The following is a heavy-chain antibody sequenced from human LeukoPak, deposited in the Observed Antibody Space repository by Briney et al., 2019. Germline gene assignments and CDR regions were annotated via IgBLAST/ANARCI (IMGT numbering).Heavy chain of an antibody. CDR3: ARGIAAAGTTSSYYFDY. V-gene: IGHV4-30-4*01. J-gene: IGHJ4*02. D-gene: IGHD6-13*01. Sequence: SETLSLTCTVSGGSISSGDYYWSWIRQPPGKGLEWIGYIYYSGSTYYNPSLKSRVTISVDTSKNQFSLKLSSVTAADTAVYYCARGIAAAGTTSSYYFDYWGQGTLVTVSS. CDR1: GGSISSGDYY. CDR2: IYYSGST.